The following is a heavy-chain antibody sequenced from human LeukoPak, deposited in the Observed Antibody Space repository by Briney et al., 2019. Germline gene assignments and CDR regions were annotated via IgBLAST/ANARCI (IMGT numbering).Heavy chain of an antibody. Sequence: PGGSLRLSCAASGFTFSTYAMTWVRQAPGKGLEWVSTISGSGGTTYYADSVKGRFTISRDNTKSTLYLQMNSLRAEDTAVYYCARDRRVGDTRLDYWGQGTLVTVSS. CDR3: ARDRRVGDTRLDY. CDR1: GFTFSTYA. V-gene: IGHV3-23*01. CDR2: ISGSGGTT. J-gene: IGHJ4*02. D-gene: IGHD1-26*01.